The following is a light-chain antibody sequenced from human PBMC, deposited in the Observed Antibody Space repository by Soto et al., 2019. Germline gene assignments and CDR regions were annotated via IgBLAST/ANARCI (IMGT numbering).Light chain of an antibody. CDR2: GAT. CDR3: QQYRSWPRT. CDR1: QNVLSD. J-gene: IGKJ1*01. V-gene: IGKV3-15*01. Sequence: EILLTQSPATLSVSPGETATLSCRASQNVLSDLARYQQKPGQVPRLLVYGATTRATDAPAKFRGRGSGTEFSLTISSLQSEDSATYYCQQYRSWPRTFGQGSKVEI.